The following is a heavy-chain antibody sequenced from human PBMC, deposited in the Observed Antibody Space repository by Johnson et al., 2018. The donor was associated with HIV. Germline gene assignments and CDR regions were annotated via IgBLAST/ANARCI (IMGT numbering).Heavy chain of an antibody. CDR3: ANEGEAFDI. D-gene: IGHD3-16*01. V-gene: IGHV3-33*06. Sequence: QVQLVESGGGVVQPGSSLRLSCAASGFTFSSYGMHWVRQAPGKGLEWVAVIWYDGSNKYYADSVKGRFTISRDNSKNTLYVQMNSLRAEDTAVYYCANEGEAFDIWGQGTMVTVSS. CDR2: IWYDGSNK. CDR1: GFTFSSYG. J-gene: IGHJ3*02.